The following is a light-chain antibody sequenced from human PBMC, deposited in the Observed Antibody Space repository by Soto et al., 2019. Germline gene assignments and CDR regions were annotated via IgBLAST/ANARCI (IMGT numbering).Light chain of an antibody. V-gene: IGKV3-11*01. CDR3: QQRSNWWAT. CDR2: DAS. J-gene: IGKJ4*01. CDR1: QSVSSY. Sequence: EIVLTQSPATLSLSPGERATLSCRASQSVSSYLAWYQQKPGQAPRLLIYDASNRTTGIPARFSGSGSGTDFTLTISSLEPEDFAVYYCQQRSNWWATFGGGTKVEIK.